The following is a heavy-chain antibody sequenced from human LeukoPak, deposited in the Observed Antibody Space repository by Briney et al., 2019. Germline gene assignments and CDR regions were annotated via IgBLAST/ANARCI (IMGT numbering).Heavy chain of an antibody. D-gene: IGHD3-10*01. CDR2: VSWNSGTI. J-gene: IGHJ4*02. V-gene: IGHV3-9*01. Sequence: GRSLRLSCAASGFTFDDYAIHWVRQAPGKGLEWVSGVSWNSGTIGYADSVKGRFTISRDNAKNSLYLQMNSLRAEDTAVYCCAKDRVTYYYGSGSYGATQYFDYWGQGTLVTVSS. CDR3: AKDRVTYYYGSGSYGATQYFDY. CDR1: GFTFDDYA.